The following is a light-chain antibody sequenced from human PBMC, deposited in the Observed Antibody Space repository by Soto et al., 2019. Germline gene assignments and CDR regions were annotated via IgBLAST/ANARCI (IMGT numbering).Light chain of an antibody. J-gene: IGKJ4*01. CDR2: LGS. CDR3: MQALQTPA. Sequence: DIVMTQSPLSLPVTPGEPASISCRSSQSLLHSNGYNYLDWYLQKPGQSPQLLIYLGSNRASGVPDGFSGSGSGTDFILKISRVEAEDVGVYYCMQALQTPAVGGGTKVEIK. V-gene: IGKV2-28*01. CDR1: QSLLHSNGYNY.